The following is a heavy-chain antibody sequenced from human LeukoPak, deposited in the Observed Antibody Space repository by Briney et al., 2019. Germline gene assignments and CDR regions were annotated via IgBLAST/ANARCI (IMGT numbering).Heavy chain of an antibody. CDR3: ARLGIGVVPSAMLGDYYFDY. D-gene: IGHD2-2*01. J-gene: IGHJ4*02. Sequence: SSETLSLTCTVSGGSISSYYWSWIRQPPGKGLEWIGYIYYSGSTNYNPSLKSRVTISVDTSKSQFSLKLTSVTAADTAVYYCARLGIGVVPSAMLGDYYFDYWGQGTLVTVSS. CDR1: GGSISSYY. CDR2: IYYSGST. V-gene: IGHV4-59*08.